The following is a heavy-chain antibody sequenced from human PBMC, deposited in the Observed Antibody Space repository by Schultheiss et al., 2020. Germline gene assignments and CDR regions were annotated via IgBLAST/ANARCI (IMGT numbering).Heavy chain of an antibody. D-gene: IGHD5-18*01. CDR3: ARDLDGYSYGWEGMDV. Sequence: GESLKISCKASGYTFTGYYMHWVRQAPGQGLEWMGWINPNSGGTNYAQKFQGRVTITRDTSASTAYMELSSLRSEDTAVYYCARDLDGYSYGWEGMDVWGQGTTVNVYS. CDR2: INPNSGGT. CDR1: GYTFTGYY. V-gene: IGHV1-2*02. J-gene: IGHJ6*02.